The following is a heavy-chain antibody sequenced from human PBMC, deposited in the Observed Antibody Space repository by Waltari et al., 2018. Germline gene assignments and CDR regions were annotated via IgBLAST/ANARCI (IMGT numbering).Heavy chain of an antibody. Sequence: EVQLVESGGGLVQPGRSLRLSCAASGFTFDDYAMPWVRHAPGKGLEWVSGISWNSGSIGYADSVKGRFTISRDNAKNSLYLQMNSLRAEDTALYYCAKDPYSSSSYYFDYWGQGTLVTVSS. CDR3: AKDPYSSSSYYFDY. J-gene: IGHJ4*02. CDR1: GFTFDDYA. CDR2: ISWNSGSI. V-gene: IGHV3-9*01. D-gene: IGHD6-6*01.